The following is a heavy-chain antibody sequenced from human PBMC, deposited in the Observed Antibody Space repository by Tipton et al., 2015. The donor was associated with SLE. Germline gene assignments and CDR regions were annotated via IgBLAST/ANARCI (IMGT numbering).Heavy chain of an antibody. CDR1: GGSISTSGYS. CDR3: ARRVRGGWYDY. D-gene: IGHD6-19*01. Sequence: TLSLTCAVSGGSISTSGYSWSWIRQPPGKGLEWIGYIYYSGSTKSNPSLKSRVTISVDTSKNQFSLKLCSVTAADTAVYYCARRVRGGWYDYWGQGTLVTVSS. J-gene: IGHJ4*02. CDR2: IYYSGST. V-gene: IGHV4-61*08.